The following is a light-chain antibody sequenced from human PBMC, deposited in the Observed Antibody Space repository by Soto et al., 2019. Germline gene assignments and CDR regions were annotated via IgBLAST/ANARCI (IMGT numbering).Light chain of an antibody. J-gene: IGKJ1*01. V-gene: IGKV3-20*01. CDR1: QSVSSSY. CDR2: GAS. CDR3: QHYGSSQT. Sequence: EIVLTQSPGTLSLSPGERATLSCRASQSVSSSYLAWYQQKPGQAPRLLIYGASSRATGIPDRFSGGGSGTDFTLTISRLEPEDFAVYYCQHYGSSQTFGQGTNVEIK.